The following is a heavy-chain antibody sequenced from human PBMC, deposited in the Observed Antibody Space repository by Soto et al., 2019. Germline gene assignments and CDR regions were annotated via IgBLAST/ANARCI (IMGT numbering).Heavy chain of an antibody. CDR2: VSYDGSNE. J-gene: IGHJ6*02. Sequence: QVQLVESGGGVVQPGRSLRLSCAASGSTFSSYGIHWVRQAPGKGLEWVALVSYDGSNEYYAGSLKGRFTISRDNSKNTLHLLMNSLTVDDTAVYYCARLIRPYYYHYGMDVWGRGTTVTVSS. CDR3: ARLIRPYYYHYGMDV. CDR1: GSTFSSYG. V-gene: IGHV3-30*03.